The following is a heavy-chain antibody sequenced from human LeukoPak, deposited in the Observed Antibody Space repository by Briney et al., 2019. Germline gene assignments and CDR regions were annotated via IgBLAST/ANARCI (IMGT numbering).Heavy chain of an antibody. CDR3: ARDTYCSGGSCPNDAFDI. Sequence: GASVKVSCKASGYTCTSYYMHWVRQAPGQGLEWMGIINPSGGSTSYAQKFQGRVTMTRDTSTSTVYMELSSLRSEDTAVYYCARDTYCSGGSCPNDAFDIWGQGTMVTVSS. CDR1: GYTCTSYY. CDR2: INPSGGST. D-gene: IGHD2-15*01. V-gene: IGHV1-46*01. J-gene: IGHJ3*02.